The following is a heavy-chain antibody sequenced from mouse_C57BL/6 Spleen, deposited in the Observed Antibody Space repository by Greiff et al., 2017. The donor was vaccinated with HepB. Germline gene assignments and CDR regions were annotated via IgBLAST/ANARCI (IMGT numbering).Heavy chain of an antibody. V-gene: IGHV3-6*01. CDR1: GYSITSGYY. Sequence: EVKLQESGPGLVKPSQSLSLTCSVTGYSITSGYYWNWIRQFPGNKLEWMGYISYDGSNNYNPSLKNRISITRDTSKNQFFLKLNSVTTEDTATYYCAREGLLFAYWGQGTLVTVSA. CDR2: ISYDGSN. CDR3: AREGLLFAY. J-gene: IGHJ3*01.